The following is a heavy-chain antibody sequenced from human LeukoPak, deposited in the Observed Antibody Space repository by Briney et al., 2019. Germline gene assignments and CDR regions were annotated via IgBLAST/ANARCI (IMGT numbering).Heavy chain of an antibody. CDR2: ISGCGGST. Sequence: GGSLRLSCAASGFTFSSYAMSWVRQAPGKGPEWVSAISGCGGSTYYADSVKGRFTISRDNSKDTLYLQMNSLRAEDTAVYYCAKVRGSSWYYSDWGQGTLVTVSS. CDR1: GFTFSSYA. D-gene: IGHD6-13*01. J-gene: IGHJ4*02. CDR3: AKVRGSSWYYSD. V-gene: IGHV3-23*01.